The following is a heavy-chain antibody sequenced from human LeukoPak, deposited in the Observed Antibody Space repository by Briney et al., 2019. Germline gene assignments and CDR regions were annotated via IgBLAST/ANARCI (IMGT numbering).Heavy chain of an antibody. V-gene: IGHV4-39*07. CDR1: GGSISSSSYY. J-gene: IGHJ6*03. CDR2: IYYSGST. Sequence: NPSETLSLTCTVSGGSISSSSYYWGWIRQPPGKGLEWIGSIYYSGSTYYNPSLKSRVAISLDTPKSQFSLKLHSVTAADTAVYYCARGGYYYLDVWGRGTTVTVSS. CDR3: ARGGYYYLDV.